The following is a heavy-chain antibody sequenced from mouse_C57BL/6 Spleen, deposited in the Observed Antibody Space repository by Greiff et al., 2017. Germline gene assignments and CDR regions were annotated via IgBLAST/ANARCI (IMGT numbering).Heavy chain of an antibody. CDR1: GFTFSDYY. Sequence: EVQRVESEGGLVQPGSSMKLSCTASGFTFSDYYMAWVRQVPEKGLEWVANINYDGSSTYYLDSLKSRFILSRDNAKNILYLQMSSLKSEDTATYYCARDSLGAMDYWGQGTSVTVSS. CDR2: INYDGSST. D-gene: IGHD6-1*01. CDR3: ARDSLGAMDY. V-gene: IGHV5-16*01. J-gene: IGHJ4*01.